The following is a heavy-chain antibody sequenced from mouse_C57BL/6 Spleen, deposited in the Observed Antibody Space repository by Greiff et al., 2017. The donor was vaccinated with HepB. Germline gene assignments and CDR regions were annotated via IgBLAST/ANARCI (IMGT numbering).Heavy chain of an antibody. D-gene: IGHD1-1*01. CDR3: ARRPLYYGSSYGYFDV. J-gene: IGHJ1*03. V-gene: IGHV1-50*01. CDR2: IDPSDSYT. Sequence: QVQLQQPGAELVKPGASVKLSCKASGYTFTSYWMQWVKQRPGQGLEWIGEIDPSDSYTNYNQKFKGKATLTVDTSSSTAYMQLSSLTSEDSAVYYCARRPLYYGSSYGYFDVWGTGTTVTVSS. CDR1: GYTFTSYW.